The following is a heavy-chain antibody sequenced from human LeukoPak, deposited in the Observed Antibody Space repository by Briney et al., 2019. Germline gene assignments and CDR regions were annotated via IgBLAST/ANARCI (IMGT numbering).Heavy chain of an antibody. CDR2: INTDGRIT. CDR1: GFTVSSNY. Sequence: GGSLRLSCAASGFTVSSNYMSWVRQAPGKGLEYVSVINTDGRITYYADSVKGRFTISRDNSKNTVYLQMGSLRGEDMAVYYCTRDGGSFCDFDYWGQGALVTVSS. CDR3: TRDGGSFCDFDY. J-gene: IGHJ4*02. V-gene: IGHV3-64*02. D-gene: IGHD1-26*01.